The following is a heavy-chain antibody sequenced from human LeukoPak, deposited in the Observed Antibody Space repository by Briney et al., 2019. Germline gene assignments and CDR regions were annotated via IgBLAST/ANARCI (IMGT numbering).Heavy chain of an antibody. D-gene: IGHD3-16*01. V-gene: IGHV1-69*04. CDR1: GGTFSSYT. CDR2: IIPILGIA. CDR3: AREVGERLPAGL. Sequence: SSVKVSCRASGGTFSSYTISWVRQAPGQGLEWMGRIIPILGIANYAQKFQGRVTITADKSTSTAYMELSSLRSEDTAVYYCAREVGERLPAGLWGQGTLVTVSS. J-gene: IGHJ4*02.